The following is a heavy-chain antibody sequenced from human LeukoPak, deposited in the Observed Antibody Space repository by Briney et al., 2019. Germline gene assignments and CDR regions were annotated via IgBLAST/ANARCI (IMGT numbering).Heavy chain of an antibody. CDR3: ARNGTAPDAYFDY. D-gene: IGHD1-14*01. J-gene: IGHJ4*02. CDR1: GFTFSDYY. CDR2: ISSSSSYT. V-gene: IGHV3-11*03. Sequence: GGSLRLSCAASGFTFSDYYMSWVRQAPGKGLEWVSYISSSSSYTNYADSVKGRFTISRDNAKNSLYLQMNSLRAEDTAVYYCARNGTAPDAYFDYWGQGTLVTVSS.